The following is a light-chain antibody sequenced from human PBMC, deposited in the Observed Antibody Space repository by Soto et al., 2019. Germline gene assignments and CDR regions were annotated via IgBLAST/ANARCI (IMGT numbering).Light chain of an antibody. V-gene: IGLV2-14*01. CDR3: SSYTSSSFEV. Sequence: QSAVTQPACVSGSPGQSITISCTGTSSDVGGYNYVSWYQQHPGKAPKLMIYEVSNRPSGVSNRFSGSKSGNTASLTISGLQAEDEADYYCSSYTSSSFEVFGTGTKLTVL. CDR1: SSDVGGYNY. J-gene: IGLJ1*01. CDR2: EVS.